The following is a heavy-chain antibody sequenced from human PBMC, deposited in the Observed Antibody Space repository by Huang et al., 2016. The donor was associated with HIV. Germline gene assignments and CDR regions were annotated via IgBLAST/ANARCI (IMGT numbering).Heavy chain of an antibody. D-gene: IGHD3-10*01. CDR2: SYYSGDT. CDR1: GGSITDSNYY. CDR3: ARHFGSWSGYFDS. V-gene: IGHV4-39*01. Sequence: QLQLQESGPGLVRPSETLSLICTVSGGSITDSNYYWGWIRQPPGTGLEWIGSSYYSGDTDYNPSLKSRVTMSVDTSKNRFSLDIRSVAVADTAIYYCARHFGSWSGYFDSWGQGTLVPVSS. J-gene: IGHJ4*02.